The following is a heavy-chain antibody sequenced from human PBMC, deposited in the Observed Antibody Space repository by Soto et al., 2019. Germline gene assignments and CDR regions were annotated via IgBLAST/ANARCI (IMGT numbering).Heavy chain of an antibody. J-gene: IGHJ6*02. V-gene: IGHV6-1*01. CDR1: GDSVSSNSAA. CDR2: TYYRSKWYN. D-gene: IGHD3-16*01. Sequence: SQTLSLTCAISGDSVSSNSAAWNWIRQSPSRGLEWLGRTYYRSKWYNDYAVSVKSRITINPDTSKNQFSLQLNSVTPEDTAVYYCAISTMGVFNYYYYGMDVWGQGTTVTVS. CDR3: AISTMGVFNYYYYGMDV.